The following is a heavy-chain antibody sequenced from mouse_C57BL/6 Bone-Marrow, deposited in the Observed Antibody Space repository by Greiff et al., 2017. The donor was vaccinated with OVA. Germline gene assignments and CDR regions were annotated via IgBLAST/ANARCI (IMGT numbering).Heavy chain of an antibody. CDR2: IYLGNGYT. Sequence: EVQLQQSGAELVRPGSSVKMSCKTSGYTFTSYGINWVKQRPGQGLEWIGYIYLGNGYTEYNEKFKGKATLTSDTSSSTAYMQLSSLTSEDSAIYIWARAHYSGCSPTEDFDVWGTGTTVTVSS. J-gene: IGHJ1*03. V-gene: IGHV1-58*01. D-gene: IGHD1-1*01. CDR3: ARAHYSGCSPTEDFDV. CDR1: GYTFTSYG.